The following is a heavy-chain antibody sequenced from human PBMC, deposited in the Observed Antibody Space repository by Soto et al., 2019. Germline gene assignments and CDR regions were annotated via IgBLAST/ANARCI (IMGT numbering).Heavy chain of an antibody. Sequence: QITLKESGPPLVKPTQTLTLTCTFSGFSLSTGGVGVGWIRQPPGKALEWLELIYWDDDKRYSPSLKSRLTITKDTFKNQVVLTMTNMDPVDTATYYCAHRLYSSAWPWDSGVFDYWGQGTLVTVSS. J-gene: IGHJ4*02. CDR2: IYWDDDK. CDR3: AHRLYSSAWPWDSGVFDY. D-gene: IGHD6-19*01. CDR1: GFSLSTGGVG. V-gene: IGHV2-5*02.